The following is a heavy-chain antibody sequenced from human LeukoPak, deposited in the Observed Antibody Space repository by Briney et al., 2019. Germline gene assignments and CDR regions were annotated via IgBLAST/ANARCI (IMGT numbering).Heavy chain of an antibody. J-gene: IGHJ3*02. CDR1: GFTFSTYG. Sequence: GGSLRLSCAASGFTFSTYGMHWVRQAPGKGLEWVAFIRSDGINKYYADSVKGRFTISRDNSKNTLYLQMNSLRAEDTAVYYCAKGVSRPTYYYDSSYAFDIWGQGTMVTVSS. CDR2: IRSDGINK. D-gene: IGHD3-22*01. V-gene: IGHV3-30*02. CDR3: AKGVSRPTYYYDSSYAFDI.